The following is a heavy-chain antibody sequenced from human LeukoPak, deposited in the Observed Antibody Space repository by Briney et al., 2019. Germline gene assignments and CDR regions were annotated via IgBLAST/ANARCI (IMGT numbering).Heavy chain of an antibody. CDR2: IKSETEGGTT. Sequence: GGSLRLSCAASGFTFNIAWMTWVRQAPGKGLEWVGRIKSETEGGTTDYAAPVKSRFTISRDDSKTTLYLPMNSLKTEDSAMYYCATSSSGYDFLFDYWGQGTLVTVSS. CDR3: ATSSSGYDFLFDY. D-gene: IGHD5-12*01. V-gene: IGHV3-15*01. CDR1: GFTFNIAW. J-gene: IGHJ4*02.